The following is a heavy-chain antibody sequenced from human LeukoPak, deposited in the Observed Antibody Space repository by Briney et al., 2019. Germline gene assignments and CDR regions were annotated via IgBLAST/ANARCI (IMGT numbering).Heavy chain of an antibody. D-gene: IGHD6-13*01. J-gene: IGHJ4*02. CDR3: ARVLRAAADLYYFDY. CDR2: LYYNRGA. CDR1: GGSISGYY. V-gene: IGHV4-59*01. Sequence: SETLSLTCTVSGGSISGYYWSWSRQAPGKGVGWIGNLYYNRGAWFKSSLKSRVTTSVDTSKNEFSLKLSSVTAADTAVYYCARVLRAAADLYYFDYWGQGTLVTVSS.